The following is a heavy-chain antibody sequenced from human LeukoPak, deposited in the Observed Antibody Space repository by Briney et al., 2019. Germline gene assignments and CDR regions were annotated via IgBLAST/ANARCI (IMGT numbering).Heavy chain of an antibody. CDR3: ARRPHYYYGMDV. Sequence: GASVKVSCKASGGTFSSYAISWVRQAPGQGLEWMGGIIPIFGTANYAQKFQGRVTITTDESTSTAYMELSSLRSDDTAVYYCARRPHYYYGMDVWGQGTTVTVSS. CDR2: IIPIFGTA. CDR1: GGTFSSYA. V-gene: IGHV1-69*05. J-gene: IGHJ6*02.